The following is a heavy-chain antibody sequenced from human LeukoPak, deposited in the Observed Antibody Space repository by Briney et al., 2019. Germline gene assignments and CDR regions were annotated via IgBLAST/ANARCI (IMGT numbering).Heavy chain of an antibody. J-gene: IGHJ6*02. V-gene: IGHV4-59*01. Sequence: PSETLSLTCTISGGSIGTYYWSWIRQPPGKGLEWIGYIYYTGSTNYNPSLKSRVNTSLDTSKNQFSLNLSSLTAADTAVYYCVRYSYYLYYFGVDVWGQGTTVTVSS. CDR3: VRYSYYLYYFGVDV. CDR1: GGSIGTYY. D-gene: IGHD1-26*01. CDR2: IYYTGST.